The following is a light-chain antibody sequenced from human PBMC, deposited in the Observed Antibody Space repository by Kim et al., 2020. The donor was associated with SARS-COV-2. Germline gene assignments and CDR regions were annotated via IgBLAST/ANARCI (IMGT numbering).Light chain of an antibody. V-gene: IGLV3-19*01. CDR1: SLRSYY. CDR2: GRN. CDR3: NSRDSTGNHWV. J-gene: IGLJ3*02. Sequence: SSELTQDPAVSVALGQTVRITCQGDSLRSYYASWYQQKPGQAPVLVIYGRNNRPSGIPDRLSGSSSGSTASLTITGAQAEDEADYYCNSRDSTGNHWVFG.